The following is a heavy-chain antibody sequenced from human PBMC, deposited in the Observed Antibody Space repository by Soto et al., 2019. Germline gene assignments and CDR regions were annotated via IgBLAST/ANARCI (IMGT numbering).Heavy chain of an antibody. Sequence: EVQLLESGGGLVQPGGSLRLSCAASGFTFSSYAMSWVRQAPGKGLEWVSAISGSGGSTYYADSVKGRFTISRDNSKNRVNMQMNSMRGEDTVVYYCAKVYDLRYCSSTSCHSASGDDYYYYMDVWGKGTTVTVSS. J-gene: IGHJ6*03. CDR3: AKVYDLRYCSSTSCHSASGDDYYYYMDV. D-gene: IGHD2-2*02. CDR1: GFTFSSYA. V-gene: IGHV3-23*01. CDR2: ISGSGGST.